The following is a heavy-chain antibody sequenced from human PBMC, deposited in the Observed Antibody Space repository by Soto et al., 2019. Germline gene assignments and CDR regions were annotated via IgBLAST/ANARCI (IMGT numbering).Heavy chain of an antibody. V-gene: IGHV3-33*01. J-gene: IGHJ4*02. CDR1: GFTFSSYG. Sequence: GGSLRLSCAASGFTFSSYGMHWVRQAPGKGLEWVAVIWYDGSNKYYVDSVKGRFTISRDNSKNTLYLQMNSLRAEDTAVYYCARAYEGDYFDYWGQGTLVTVSS. D-gene: IGHD3-16*01. CDR2: IWYDGSNK. CDR3: ARAYEGDYFDY.